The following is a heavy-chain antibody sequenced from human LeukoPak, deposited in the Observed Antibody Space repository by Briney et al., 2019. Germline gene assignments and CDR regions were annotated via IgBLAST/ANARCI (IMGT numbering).Heavy chain of an antibody. Sequence: SETLSLTCAVYGGSFSGYYRSWIRQPPGKGLEWIGEINHSGSTNYNPSLKSRVTISVDTSKNQFSLKLSSVTATDTAVYYCARIRLYSSSWYVANWFDPWGQGTLVTVSS. D-gene: IGHD6-13*01. CDR3: ARIRLYSSSWYVANWFDP. V-gene: IGHV4-34*01. J-gene: IGHJ5*02. CDR2: INHSGST. CDR1: GGSFSGYY.